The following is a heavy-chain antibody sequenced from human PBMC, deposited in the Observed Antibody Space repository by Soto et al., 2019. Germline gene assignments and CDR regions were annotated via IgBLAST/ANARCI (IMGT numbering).Heavy chain of an antibody. CDR1: GGTFSSYA. D-gene: IGHD2-2*01. J-gene: IGHJ4*02. V-gene: IGHV1-69*13. CDR2: IIPIFGTA. Sequence: SVKVSCKASGGTFSSYAISWVRQAPGQGLEWMGGIIPIFGTANYAQKFQGRVTITADESTSTAYMELSSLRSEDTAVYYCARGADCSSTSCYDYWGQGTLVTVSS. CDR3: ARGADCSSTSCYDY.